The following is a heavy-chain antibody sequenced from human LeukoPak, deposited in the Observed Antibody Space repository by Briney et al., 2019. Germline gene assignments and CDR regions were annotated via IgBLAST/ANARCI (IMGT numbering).Heavy chain of an antibody. CDR2: ISGSGGST. D-gene: IGHD6-25*01. J-gene: IGHJ4*02. CDR3: ARRTAATYHFDY. CDR1: GFTFSSYA. V-gene: IGHV3-23*01. Sequence: EGSLRLSCAASGFTFSSYAMSWVRQAPGKGLEWVSAISGSGGSTYYADSVKGRFTISRDNSKNTLYLQMNSLRAEDTAVYYCARRTAATYHFDYWGQGTLVTVSS.